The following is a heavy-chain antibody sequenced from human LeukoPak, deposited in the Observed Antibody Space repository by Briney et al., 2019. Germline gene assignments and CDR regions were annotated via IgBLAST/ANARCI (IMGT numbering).Heavy chain of an antibody. CDR2: IYYSGST. CDR1: GGSISSSSYY. Sequence: NPSETLSLTCTVSGGSISSSSYYWGWIRQPPGKGLEWIGSIYYSGSTYYNPSLKSRVTISVDTSKNQFSLKLSSVTAADTAVYYCARVGASDEEAFDIWGQGTMVTVSS. D-gene: IGHD1-26*01. CDR3: ARVGASDEEAFDI. J-gene: IGHJ3*02. V-gene: IGHV4-39*01.